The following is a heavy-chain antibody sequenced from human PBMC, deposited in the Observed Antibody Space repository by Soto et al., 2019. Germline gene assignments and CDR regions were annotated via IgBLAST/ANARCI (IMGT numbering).Heavy chain of an antibody. V-gene: IGHV4-59*01. CDR1: GGSISSYY. Sequence: PSETLSLTCTVSGGSISSYYWSWIRQPPGKGLEWIGYIYYIGSTNYNPSLKSRVTISVDTSKNQFSLKLSSVTAADTAVYYCAKDQRGMDYWGQGTLVTVSS. J-gene: IGHJ4*02. CDR2: IYYIGST. CDR3: AKDQRGMDY.